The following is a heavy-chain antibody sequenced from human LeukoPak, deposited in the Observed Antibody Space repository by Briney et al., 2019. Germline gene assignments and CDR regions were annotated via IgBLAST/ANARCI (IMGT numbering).Heavy chain of an antibody. CDR3: ARGSNYYDSSGYYYVDNWFDP. D-gene: IGHD3-22*01. CDR2: IYHSGST. CDR1: GGSISSGGYS. Sequence: SETLSLTCAVSGGSISSGGYSWSWIRQPPGKGLEWIGYIYHSGSTYYNPSLKSRVTISVDRSKNQFPLKLSSVTAADTAVYYCARGSNYYDSSGYYYVDNWFDPWGQGTLVTVSS. J-gene: IGHJ5*02. V-gene: IGHV4-30-2*01.